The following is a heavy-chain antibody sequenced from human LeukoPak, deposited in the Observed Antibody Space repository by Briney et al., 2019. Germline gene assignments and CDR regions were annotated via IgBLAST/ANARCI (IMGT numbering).Heavy chain of an antibody. Sequence: GGSLRLSCAASGFTFSSYSMNWVRQAPGKGLEWVSSIGSSSSYIYYADSVKGRFTISRDNAKNSLYLQMNSLRAEDTAVYYCAREEGFGELPHYFDYWGQGTLVTVSS. CDR2: IGSSSSYI. D-gene: IGHD3-10*01. CDR1: GFTFSSYS. CDR3: AREEGFGELPHYFDY. V-gene: IGHV3-21*01. J-gene: IGHJ4*02.